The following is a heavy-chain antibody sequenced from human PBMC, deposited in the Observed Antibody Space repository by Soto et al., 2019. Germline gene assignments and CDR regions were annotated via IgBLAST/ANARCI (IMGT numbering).Heavy chain of an antibody. J-gene: IGHJ4*02. V-gene: IGHV3-7*01. CDR3: ARGLRDFDWRLPFGY. D-gene: IGHD3-9*01. CDR2: IKQDGSEK. Sequence: EVQLVESGGGLVQPGGSLRLSCAASGFSFSSYWMSWVRQAPGKGLEWVANIKQDGSEKYYVDSVKGRFTISRDDFKNTMFLQMGSLRGEDTAVYYCARGLRDFDWRLPFGYWGQGTLVTVSS. CDR1: GFSFSSYW.